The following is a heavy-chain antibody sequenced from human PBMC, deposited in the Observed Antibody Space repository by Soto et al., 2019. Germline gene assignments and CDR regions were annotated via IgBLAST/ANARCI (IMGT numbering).Heavy chain of an antibody. CDR2: IYYSGST. CDR1: GGSISSSSYY. D-gene: IGHD3-3*01. Sequence: SETLSLTCTVSGGSISSSSYYWGWIRQPPGKGLEWIGSIYYSGSTYYNPSLKSRVTISVDTSKNQFSLKLSSVTAADTAVYYCARLAVYYDFWSGYPKTYYFDYWGQGTLVTVSS. J-gene: IGHJ4*02. V-gene: IGHV4-39*01. CDR3: ARLAVYYDFWSGYPKTYYFDY.